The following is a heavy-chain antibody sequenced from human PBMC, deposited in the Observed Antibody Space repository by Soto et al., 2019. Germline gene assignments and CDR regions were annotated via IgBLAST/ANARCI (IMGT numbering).Heavy chain of an antibody. J-gene: IGHJ6*02. CDR2: ISSGSNTI. D-gene: IGHD2-8*02. Sequence: GSLRLSCAASGFTFISYSINLCRQSAVKGLEWVSYISSGSNTIYYADSVKGRFTISRDNAKNSLYLQMNSLRDEDTAVYYCARSGRRGDYYYGMDVWGQGTTVTVSS. CDR3: ARSGRRGDYYYGMDV. V-gene: IGHV3-48*02. CDR1: GFTFISYS.